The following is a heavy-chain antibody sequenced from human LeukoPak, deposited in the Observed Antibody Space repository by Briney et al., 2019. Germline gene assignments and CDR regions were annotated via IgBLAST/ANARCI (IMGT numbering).Heavy chain of an antibody. CDR3: ARQRSGWKSPIDY. CDR2: IYYSGST. CDR1: GGSISSYY. J-gene: IGHJ4*02. D-gene: IGHD6-19*01. Sequence: PSETLSLTCTVSGGSISSYYWSWIRQPPGKGLEWLGYIYYSGSTNYNPSLKSRVTISVDTSKNQFSLKLSSVTAADTAVYYCARQRSGWKSPIDYWGQGTLVTVSS. V-gene: IGHV4-59*08.